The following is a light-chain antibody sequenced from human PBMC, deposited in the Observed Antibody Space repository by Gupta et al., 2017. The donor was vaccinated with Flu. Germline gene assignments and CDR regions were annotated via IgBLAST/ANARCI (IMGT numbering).Light chain of an antibody. CDR1: QTIVRTT. J-gene: IGKJ1*01. CDR3: HQYGESPQT. CDR2: DTF. Sequence: GSRSLSPGQRAALSCRASQTIVRTTLAWYQQKPGQSPRLLVYDTFKRATGIPDRFSGSGSGTDFTLTINRVEPEDFAVYYCHQYGESPQTFGQGTRVEI. V-gene: IGKV3-20*01.